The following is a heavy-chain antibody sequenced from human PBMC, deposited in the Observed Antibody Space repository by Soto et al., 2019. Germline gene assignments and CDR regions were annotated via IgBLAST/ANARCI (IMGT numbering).Heavy chain of an antibody. D-gene: IGHD1-7*01. CDR2: ISSRGSA. CDR1: GGTVSSGGYY. J-gene: IGHJ4*02. CDR3: AMAGNYRYFDA. V-gene: IGHV4-61*08. Sequence: QVQLQESGPGLVTPSETLSLTCTVSGGTVSSGGYYWSWIWQPPGKGLEWIGYISSRGSANYNPSLKSRITISVDTSKNQFSLKLTSVTAADTAMYYCAMAGNYRYFDAWGQGTLVTVSS.